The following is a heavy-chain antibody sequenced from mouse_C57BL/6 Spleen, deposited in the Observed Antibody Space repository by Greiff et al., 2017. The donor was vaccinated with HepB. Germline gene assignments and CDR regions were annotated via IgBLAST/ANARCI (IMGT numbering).Heavy chain of an antibody. CDR2: ISDGGSYT. CDR1: GFTFSSYA. V-gene: IGHV5-4*01. J-gene: IGHJ2*01. CDR3: ARDSRGFDY. D-gene: IGHD6-1*01. Sequence: EVMLVESGGGLVKPGGSLKLSCAASGFTFSSYAMSWVRQTPEKRLEWVATISDGGSYTYYPDNVKGRFTISRDNAKNNLYLQMSHLKSEDTAMYYCARDSRGFDYWGQGTTLTVSS.